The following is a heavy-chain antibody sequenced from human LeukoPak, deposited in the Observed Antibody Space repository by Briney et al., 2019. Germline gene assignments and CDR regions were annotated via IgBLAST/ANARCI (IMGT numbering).Heavy chain of an antibody. V-gene: IGHV4-59*08. J-gene: IGHJ4*02. CDR3: ARRVAGPQGSYFDY. Sequence: PSETLSLTCTVSGGSISSYYWSWIRQPPGKGLEWIGYIYYSGSTNYNPSLKSRVTISVDTSKNQFSLKLSSVTAADTAVYYCARRVAGPQGSYFDYWGQGTLVTVSS. CDR2: IYYSGST. D-gene: IGHD6-19*01. CDR1: GGSISSYY.